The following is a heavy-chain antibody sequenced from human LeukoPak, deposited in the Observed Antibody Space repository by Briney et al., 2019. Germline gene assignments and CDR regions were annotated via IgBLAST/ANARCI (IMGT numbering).Heavy chain of an antibody. CDR3: ARVKTMIIVVSLFDY. CDR2: INPNSGGT. CDR1: GYTFTGYY. Sequence: ASVKVSCKASGYTFTGYYMHWVRQAPGQGLEWMGWINPNSGGTNYTQQFQGRLTMTRDTSISTAYMELSRLRSDDTAVYYCARVKTMIIVVSLFDYWGQGTLVTVSS. V-gene: IGHV1-2*02. J-gene: IGHJ4*02. D-gene: IGHD3-22*01.